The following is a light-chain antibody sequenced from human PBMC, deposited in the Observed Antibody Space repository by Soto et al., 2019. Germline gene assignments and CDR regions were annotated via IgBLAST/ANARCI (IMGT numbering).Light chain of an antibody. Sequence: QTSGTLPASVSGSPGQSITIACTGTSSDVGGNIFVSWYQQHPGKVPKLMIYTVSSRPSGVSQRFSGSKSGNTASLTISGLQAEDEADYYRRSFTTDSTYVFGTGTKVTVL. CDR2: TVS. CDR3: RSFTTDSTYV. V-gene: IGLV2-14*01. J-gene: IGLJ1*01. CDR1: SSDVGGNIF.